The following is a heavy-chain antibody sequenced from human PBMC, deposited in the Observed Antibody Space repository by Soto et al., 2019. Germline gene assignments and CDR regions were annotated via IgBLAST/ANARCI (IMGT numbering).Heavy chain of an antibody. CDR1: GDSLSGYY. CDR2: TYYTGRT. D-gene: IGHD3-22*01. Sequence: SETRSLTCTVSGDSLSGYYWTWIRQAPGKGLEWIGYTYYTGRTDYTPSLKSRVTMSVDTSKNQFPLELTSVTAADTAVYYCAKGDNYYHSREVETYYYYGMDVWAQGTTVTVSS. CDR3: AKGDNYYHSREVETYYYYGMDV. V-gene: IGHV4-59*01. J-gene: IGHJ6*02.